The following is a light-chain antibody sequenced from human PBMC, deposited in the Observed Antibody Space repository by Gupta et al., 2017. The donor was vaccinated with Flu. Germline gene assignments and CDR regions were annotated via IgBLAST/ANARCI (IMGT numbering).Light chain of an antibody. CDR1: QSISSW. Sequence: SPSTLSASVGDRITSTCRDRQSISSWLAWYQQKPGKAPKLLIYNASRIESGVPSRFSGSGSGTEFTLTISSLQPDDFASYYCQQYNSSPEFGQGTKVEIK. CDR3: QQYNSSPE. V-gene: IGKV1-5*03. CDR2: NAS. J-gene: IGKJ1*01.